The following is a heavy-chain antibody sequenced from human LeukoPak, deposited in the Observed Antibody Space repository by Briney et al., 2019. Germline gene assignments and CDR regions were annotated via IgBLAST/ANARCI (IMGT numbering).Heavy chain of an antibody. CDR2: INHSGST. CDR1: GGSFSGYY. J-gene: IGHJ4*02. CDR3: ARINTAMADAFDY. Sequence: SETLSLTCAVYGGSFSGYYWSWIRQPPGKGLEWIGEINHSGSTNYNPSLKSRVTISVDTSKNQFSLKLSSVTAADTAVYYCARINTAMADAFDYWGQGTLDTVSS. D-gene: IGHD5-18*01. V-gene: IGHV4-34*01.